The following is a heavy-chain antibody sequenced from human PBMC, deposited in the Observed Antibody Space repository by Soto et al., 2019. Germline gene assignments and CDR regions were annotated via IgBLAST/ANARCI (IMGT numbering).Heavy chain of an antibody. CDR1: GGTVASSHW. J-gene: IGHJ5*02. CDR2: VYHTGDT. Sequence: LRETLSLTCGVSGGTVASSHWWSWVRQSPGRGLEWIGNVYHTGDTNFNPSLQSRVTFSVDKSNNQFSLRLTSVTAADTAVYFCAREIVTAGGNNYFDPWGPGTLVTVPQ. D-gene: IGHD2-21*02. CDR3: AREIVTAGGNNYFDP. V-gene: IGHV4-4*02.